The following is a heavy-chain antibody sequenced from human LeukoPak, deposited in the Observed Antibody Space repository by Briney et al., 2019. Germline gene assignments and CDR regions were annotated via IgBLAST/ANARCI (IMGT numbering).Heavy chain of an antibody. CDR2: IHRDGNNI. CDR1: GFTFSSYA. V-gene: IGHV3-74*01. CDR3: ARGLRDRYGMDV. Sequence: PGGSLRLSCAASGFTFSSYAMNWVRQAPGKGLVWVSRIHRDGNNINYADFVQGRFTVSKDNAKNTLYLQMHSLRVEDMAMYYCARGLRDRYGMDVWGQGTTVTVSS. J-gene: IGHJ6*02.